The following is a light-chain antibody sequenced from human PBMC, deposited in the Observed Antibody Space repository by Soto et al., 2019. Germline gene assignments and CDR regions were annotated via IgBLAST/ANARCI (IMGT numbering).Light chain of an antibody. CDR2: GAS. CDR1: QSVSSSY. Sequence: EIVLTQSPGTLSLSPGEIATLSFRASQSVSSSYLAWYQQKPGQAPRLLIYGASSRATGIPDRFSGSGSGTDFTLTISRLEPEDFAVYYCQQRSSWITFGQGTRLEIK. V-gene: IGKV3D-20*02. CDR3: QQRSSWIT. J-gene: IGKJ5*01.